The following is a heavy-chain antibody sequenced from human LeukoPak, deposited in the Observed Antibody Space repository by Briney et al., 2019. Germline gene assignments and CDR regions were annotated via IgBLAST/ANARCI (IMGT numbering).Heavy chain of an antibody. J-gene: IGHJ4*02. CDR3: AREGRMVAFEEKIVRAYCFDS. V-gene: IGHV4-38-2*02. CDR1: GYSISSGYY. CDR2: IYHSGST. D-gene: IGHD2-8*01. Sequence: SETLSLTCTVSGYSISSGYYWGWIRQPPGEGLEWIGSIYHSGSTYYNPSLKSRVTISVDTSKNQFSLKLSSVTAADTAVYYCAREGRMVAFEEKIVRAYCFDSWGQGSLLTVSS.